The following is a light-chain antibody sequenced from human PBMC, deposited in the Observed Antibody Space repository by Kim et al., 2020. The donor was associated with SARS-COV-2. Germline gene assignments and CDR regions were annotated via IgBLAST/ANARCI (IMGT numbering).Light chain of an antibody. Sequence: ASGGERVTIPCRASQDISNSLAWFQQKPGEVPKCLMYATSSLQSGVPSKFSGSGSGTDFTLTISSLQPEDFATYFCQQYKSYPLTFGGGTKVDIK. CDR1: QDISNS. CDR2: ATS. CDR3: QQYKSYPLT. J-gene: IGKJ4*01. V-gene: IGKV1-16*02.